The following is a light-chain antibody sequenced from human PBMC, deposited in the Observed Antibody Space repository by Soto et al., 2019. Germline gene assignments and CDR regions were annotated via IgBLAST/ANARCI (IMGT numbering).Light chain of an antibody. CDR3: SSYVSSSIPDV. Sequence: QSALTQPASVSGSPGQSITISCTGTSSDVGGYNYVSWYQQHPGKAPKLMIYDVSDRPSGVSNRFSGSKSGNTASLTISGLQAEDDADYYCSSYVSSSIPDVFGTGTKLTVL. CDR2: DVS. V-gene: IGLV2-14*01. J-gene: IGLJ1*01. CDR1: SSDVGGYNY.